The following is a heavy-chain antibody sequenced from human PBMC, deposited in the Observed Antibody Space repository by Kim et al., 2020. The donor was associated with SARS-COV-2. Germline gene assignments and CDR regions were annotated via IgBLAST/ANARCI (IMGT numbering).Heavy chain of an antibody. Sequence: RYSPSLKSRITITKDTSKNQVVLTRTNMDPVDTATYYCAHRTTVGLRFQHWGQGTLVTVSS. CDR3: AHRTTVGLRFQH. D-gene: IGHD4-17*01. J-gene: IGHJ1*01. V-gene: IGHV2-5*01.